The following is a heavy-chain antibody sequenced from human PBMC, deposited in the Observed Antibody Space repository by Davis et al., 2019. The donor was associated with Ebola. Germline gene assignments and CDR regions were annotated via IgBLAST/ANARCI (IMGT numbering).Heavy chain of an antibody. Sequence: PGGSLRLSCAASGFTFSSYSMNWVRQAPGKGLEWVSSISSSSSYIYYADSVKGRFTISRDNAKNSLYLQMDDLREDDTAIYYCARDPESDLGTHFDLWGQGTMVTVSS. V-gene: IGHV3-21*04. CDR1: GFTFSSYS. CDR2: ISSSSSYI. J-gene: IGHJ4*01. CDR3: ARDPESDLGTHFDL.